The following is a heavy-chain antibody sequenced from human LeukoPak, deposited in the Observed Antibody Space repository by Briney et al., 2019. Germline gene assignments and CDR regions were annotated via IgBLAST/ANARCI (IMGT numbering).Heavy chain of an antibody. CDR2: ISSNGSTI. CDR1: GFTFSDYY. CDR3: ARDDSSGYYPDY. V-gene: IGHV3-11*04. Sequence: GGSLRLSCAASGFTFSDYYMSWIRQAPGKGLEWVSYISSNGSTIYYADSVKGRFTISRDNAKNSLYLQMNSLRAEDTAVYYCARDDSSGYYPDYWGQGTLVTVSS. J-gene: IGHJ4*02. D-gene: IGHD3-22*01.